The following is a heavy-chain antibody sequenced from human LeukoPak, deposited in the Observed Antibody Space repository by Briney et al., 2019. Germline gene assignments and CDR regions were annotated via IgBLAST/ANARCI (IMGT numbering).Heavy chain of an antibody. CDR2: INYDGSEK. CDR1: GFTFSSYW. J-gene: IGHJ4*02. CDR3: AKGRVGYSGYDYLFFDY. D-gene: IGHD5-12*01. V-gene: IGHV3-7*04. Sequence: GGSLRLSCAASGFTFSSYWMSWVRQAPGKGLEWVANINYDGSEKYYVDSVKGRFTLSRDNAKNSLHLQMNSLRAEDTAVYYCAKGRVGYSGYDYLFFDYWGQGTLVTVSS.